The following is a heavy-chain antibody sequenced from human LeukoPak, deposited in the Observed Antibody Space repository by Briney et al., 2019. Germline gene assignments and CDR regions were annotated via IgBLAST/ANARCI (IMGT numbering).Heavy chain of an antibody. CDR3: ARGITNIAVGDY. J-gene: IGHJ4*02. V-gene: IGHV3-23*01. CDR1: GLTFRSYA. CDR2: ISGSGTTT. D-gene: IGHD6-19*01. Sequence: PGGSLRLSCAASGLTFRSYAMTWVRLAPGKGLEWVSSISGSGTTTYFADSVKGRFTISRDNAKNTVFLEMNNVRAEDTAVYYCARGITNIAVGDYWGQGTLVTVSS.